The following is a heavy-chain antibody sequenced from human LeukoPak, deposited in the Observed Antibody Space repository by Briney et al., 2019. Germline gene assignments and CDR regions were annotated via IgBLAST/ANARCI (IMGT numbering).Heavy chain of an antibody. CDR1: GFTFGDYA. D-gene: IGHD6-13*01. J-gene: IGHJ6*02. CDR3: TRVREVAAAGTYYYYYYGMDV. V-gene: IGHV3-49*03. CDR2: IRSKAYGGTT. Sequence: PGGSLRLSCTASGFTFGDYAMSWFRQAPGKGLEWVGFIRSKAYGGTTEYAASVKGRFTISRDDSKSIAYLQMNSLKTEDTAVYYCTRVREVAAAGTYYYYYYGMDVWGQGTTVTVSS.